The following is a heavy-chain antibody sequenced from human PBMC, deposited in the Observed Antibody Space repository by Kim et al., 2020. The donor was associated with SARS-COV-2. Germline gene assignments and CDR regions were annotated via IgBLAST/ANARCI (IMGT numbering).Heavy chain of an antibody. CDR3: AREYGYSSSWYGSYYYGMDV. D-gene: IGHD6-13*01. V-gene: IGHV3-48*02. Sequence: RFTISRDNAKNSLYLQMNSLRDEDTAVYYCAREYGYSSSWYGSYYYGMDVWGQGTTVTVSS. J-gene: IGHJ6*02.